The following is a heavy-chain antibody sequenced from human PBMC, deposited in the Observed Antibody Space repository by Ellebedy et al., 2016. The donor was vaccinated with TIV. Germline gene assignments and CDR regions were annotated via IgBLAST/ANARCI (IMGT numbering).Heavy chain of an antibody. Sequence: GESLKISCAASGFTFSSYPMNWVRQAPGKGLEWVAAISDSDSYTHYADSVKGRFTISRDNSKNTLYLQMNSLRAEYTAVYYCARDRGTTMTVSDYWGQGTLVTVSS. V-gene: IGHV3-23*01. D-gene: IGHD3-22*01. J-gene: IGHJ4*02. CDR1: GFTFSSYP. CDR2: ISDSDSYT. CDR3: ARDRGTTMTVSDY.